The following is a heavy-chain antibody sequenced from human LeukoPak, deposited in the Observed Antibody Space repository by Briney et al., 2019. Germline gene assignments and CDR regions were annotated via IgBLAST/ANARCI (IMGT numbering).Heavy chain of an antibody. J-gene: IGHJ4*02. CDR2: IYHRGSS. CDR1: GGSFCGNY. CDR3: ASVAVTVVTFDY. V-gene: IGHV4-34*01. D-gene: IGHD4-23*01. Sequence: KSSETLSLTCAVYGGSFCGNYWSCIRDPPRGGVGWVGEIYHRGSSNYNPPLQSRVTIPVAKSKKQFSFKLIYVTAADPAVYYCASVAVTVVTFDYWGQGTLVTVSS.